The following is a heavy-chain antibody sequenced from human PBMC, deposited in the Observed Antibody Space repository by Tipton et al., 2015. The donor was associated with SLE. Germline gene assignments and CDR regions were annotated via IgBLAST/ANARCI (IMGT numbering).Heavy chain of an antibody. CDR2: IYYSGST. CDR3: ARADIAAAGYFDY. Sequence: TLSLTCSVSGGSISSGGYYWSWIRQPPGKGLEWIGYIYYSGSTNYNPSLKSRVTISVDTSKNQFSLKLSSVTAADTAVYYCARADIAAAGYFDYWGQGTLVTVSS. J-gene: IGHJ4*02. CDR1: GGSISSGGYY. D-gene: IGHD6-13*01. V-gene: IGHV4-61*08.